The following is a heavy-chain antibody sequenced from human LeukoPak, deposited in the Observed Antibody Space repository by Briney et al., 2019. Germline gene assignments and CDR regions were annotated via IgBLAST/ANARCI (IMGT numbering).Heavy chain of an antibody. CDR1: GGYISSGGYY. D-gene: IGHD3-22*01. J-gene: IGHJ4*02. V-gene: IGHV4-31*03. CDR3: ARLVYMIGGGYFDY. Sequence: SQTLSLTCTVSGGYISSGGYYWSWIRQHPGKGLEWIGYIYYSGSTYYNPSLKSRVTISVDKSKNQFSLKLSSVTAADTAVYYCARLVYMIGGGYFDYWGQGTLVTVSS. CDR2: IYYSGST.